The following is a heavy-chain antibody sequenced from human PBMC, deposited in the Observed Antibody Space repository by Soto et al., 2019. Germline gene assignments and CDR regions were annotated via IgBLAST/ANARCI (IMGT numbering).Heavy chain of an antibody. D-gene: IGHD3-22*01. V-gene: IGHV4-61*03. Sequence: QVQLQESGPGLVKPSETLSLTCAVSGGSVSSGSYYWTWFRQPPGRGLEWIGYIYYTGTTDSNPSLKSRVTISLDTSKNRFSLNLNSVTAADTAVYYCARVPGGFYCGTDFWGQGTLVTVSS. CDR3: ARVPGGFYCGTDF. J-gene: IGHJ4*02. CDR2: IYYTGTT. CDR1: GGSVSSGSYY.